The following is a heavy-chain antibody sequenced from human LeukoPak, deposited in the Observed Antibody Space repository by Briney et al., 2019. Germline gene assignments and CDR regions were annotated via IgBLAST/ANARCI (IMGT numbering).Heavy chain of an antibody. CDR3: ARGAYYDSSTGADY. Sequence: PGGSLRLSCAASGFTFSSYSMNWVRQAPGKGLEWVSSISSSSYIYYADSVKGRFTISRDNAKNSLYLQMNSLRAEDTAVYYCARGAYYDSSTGADYWGQGTLVTVSS. D-gene: IGHD3-22*01. J-gene: IGHJ4*02. CDR2: ISSSSYI. CDR1: GFTFSSYS. V-gene: IGHV3-21*01.